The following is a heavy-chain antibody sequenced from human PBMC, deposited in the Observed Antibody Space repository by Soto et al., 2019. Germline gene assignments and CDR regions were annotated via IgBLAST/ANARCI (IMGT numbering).Heavy chain of an antibody. J-gene: IGHJ3*02. CDR2: IYPGDSDT. Sequence: PGESLKISCQGSGYSFTSYWIGWVRQMPGKGLEWMGIIYPGDSDTRYSPSFQGQVTISADKSISTAYLQWSSLKASDTAMYYCAGAGSFWSGSQDAFDIWGQGTMVTVSS. CDR3: AGAGSFWSGSQDAFDI. CDR1: GYSFTSYW. D-gene: IGHD3-3*01. V-gene: IGHV5-51*01.